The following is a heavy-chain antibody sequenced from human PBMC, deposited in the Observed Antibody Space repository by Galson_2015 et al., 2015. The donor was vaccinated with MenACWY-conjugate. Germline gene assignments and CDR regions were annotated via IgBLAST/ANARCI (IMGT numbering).Heavy chain of an antibody. V-gene: IGHV4-39*01. Sequence: ETLSLTCSVSGASIYSGDHWWAWIRQPPGKGLEWIASIHHSETTHYSPSLKSRVSIFVDKSKNQFSLRLSSVSAADTAVYYCARLPRGINLILEGSWGQGILVTVSS. CDR2: IHHSETT. CDR3: ARLPRGINLILEGS. CDR1: GASIYSGDHW. J-gene: IGHJ5*02. D-gene: IGHD3-22*01.